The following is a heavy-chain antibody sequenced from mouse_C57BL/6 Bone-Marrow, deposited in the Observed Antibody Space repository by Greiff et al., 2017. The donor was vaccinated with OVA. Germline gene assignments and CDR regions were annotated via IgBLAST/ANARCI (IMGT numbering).Heavy chain of an antibody. Sequence: EVKLMESGPGLVKPSQTVFLTCTVTGISITTGNYRWSWIRQFPGNKLEWIGYIYYSGTITYNPSLTSRTTITRDTPKNQFFLEMNSLTAEDTATDYCAREGSYPYFDVWGTGTTVTVSS. D-gene: IGHD6-1*01. V-gene: IGHV3-5*01. CDR3: AREGSYPYFDV. CDR2: IYYSGTI. CDR1: GISITTGNYR. J-gene: IGHJ1*03.